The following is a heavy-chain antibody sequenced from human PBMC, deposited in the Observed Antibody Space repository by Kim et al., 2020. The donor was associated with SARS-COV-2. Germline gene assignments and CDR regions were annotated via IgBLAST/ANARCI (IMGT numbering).Heavy chain of an antibody. V-gene: IGHV1-46*01. CDR3: AQDSGCFSGDY. Sequence: ASVKVSCKASGYTFTKFHMHWVRQAPGQGLEWMGIISPSGDHTRFAQKFQGRVTLTRDTSTSTVSMDLSSLRSEDTATYYCAQDSGCFSGDYWGQGTLVT. D-gene: IGHD1-26*01. CDR2: ISPSGDHT. J-gene: IGHJ4*02. CDR1: GYTFTKFH.